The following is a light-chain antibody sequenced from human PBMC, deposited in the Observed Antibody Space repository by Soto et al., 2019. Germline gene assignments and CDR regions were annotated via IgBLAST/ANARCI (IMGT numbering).Light chain of an antibody. V-gene: IGKV3-20*01. Sequence: EIVLTQSPGTLSLSPGERATLSCRASQSVRSNLAWYQQKPGQAPRLLIYGASTRAAGIPDRFSGSGSGTDFTLTINRLEPKDFAVYYCQQYAKLPITFGLGTRLEIK. CDR3: QQYAKLPIT. CDR2: GAS. CDR1: QSVRSN. J-gene: IGKJ5*01.